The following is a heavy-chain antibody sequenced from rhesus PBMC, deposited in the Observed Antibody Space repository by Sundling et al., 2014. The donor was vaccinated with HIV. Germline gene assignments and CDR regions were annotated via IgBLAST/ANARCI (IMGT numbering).Heavy chain of an antibody. CDR2: ISSGGGKT. J-gene: IGHJ4*01. D-gene: IGHD3-3*01. Sequence: EVQLVESGGGLVQPGGSLRLSCAASGFTFSNSAMFWVRQAPGKGLEWISAISSGGGKTYYTDSLQGRFTISRDNSNNALSLQMNSLRAEDTAVYYCAAREDWLFSDYWGQGVLVTVSS. CDR1: GFTFSNSA. CDR3: AAREDWLFSDY. V-gene: IGHV3S42*01.